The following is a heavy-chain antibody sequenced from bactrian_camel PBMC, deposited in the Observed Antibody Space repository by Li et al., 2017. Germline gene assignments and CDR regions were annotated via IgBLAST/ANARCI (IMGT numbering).Heavy chain of an antibody. V-gene: IGHV3S53*01. CDR1: GYTFSTSC. D-gene: IGHD2*01. J-gene: IGHJ4*01. Sequence: HVQLVESGGGSVQAGGSLRLSCAASGYTFSTSCMGWFRQAPGKEREVVAAIDSDGNRNYADAVEGRFTTSKDIARNTLYLIMDNLKPEDTALYYCARSVRIYMSPTLTQRDYNVWGQGTQVTVS. CDR3: ARSVRIYMSPTLTQRDYNV. CDR2: IDSDGNR.